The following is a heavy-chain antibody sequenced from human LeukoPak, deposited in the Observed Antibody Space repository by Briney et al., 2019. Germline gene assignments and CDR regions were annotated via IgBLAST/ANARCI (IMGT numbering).Heavy chain of an antibody. J-gene: IGHJ4*02. D-gene: IGHD3-22*01. V-gene: IGHV4-34*01. CDR2: IRHTGST. Sequence: PSETLSLTCAVYGGSFSGYYWSWIRQPPGKGLEWIGQIRHTGSTAYNPSLRGRVTISGDTSKNQFSLRLTSVTAADTALYYCARPYDTSGYYPFDFWGQGTLVTVSS. CDR1: GGSFSGYY. CDR3: ARPYDTSGYYPFDF.